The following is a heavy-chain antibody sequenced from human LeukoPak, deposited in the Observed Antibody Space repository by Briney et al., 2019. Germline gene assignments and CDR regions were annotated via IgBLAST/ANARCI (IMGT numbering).Heavy chain of an antibody. Sequence: SETLSLTCTVSGGSISGYYWSWIRQPPGKGLEWIGYIYYSGSTNYKPSLKSRVTISVDTSKNQFSLKLSSVTAADTAVYYCARGGYYGSGNDFRFDPWGQGTLVTVSS. CDR1: GGSISGYY. J-gene: IGHJ5*02. CDR2: IYYSGST. CDR3: ARGGYYGSGNDFRFDP. D-gene: IGHD3-10*01. V-gene: IGHV4-59*01.